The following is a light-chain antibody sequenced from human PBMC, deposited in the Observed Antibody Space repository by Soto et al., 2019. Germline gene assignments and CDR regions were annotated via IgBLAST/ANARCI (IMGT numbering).Light chain of an antibody. Sequence: QSALTQPASVSGSPGQSITISCTGTSSDVGGYSYVSWYQQYPGKAPKLIIYDVSKRPSGIPDRFFGSKFGNTASLTISGLQAEDEADYYCCSYAGSFIFVFGTGTKLTVL. J-gene: IGLJ1*01. V-gene: IGLV2-11*01. CDR3: CSYAGSFIFV. CDR1: SSDVGGYSY. CDR2: DVS.